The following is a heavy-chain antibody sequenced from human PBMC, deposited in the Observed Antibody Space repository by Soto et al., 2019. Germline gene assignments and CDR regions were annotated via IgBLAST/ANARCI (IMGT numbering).Heavy chain of an antibody. CDR2: INPYTGGT. CDR1: GYTFTGYY. D-gene: IGHD2-21*02. V-gene: IGHV1-2*02. CDR3: ATQFHHCGGDCYRGPYFGMDV. J-gene: IGHJ6*02. Sequence: GASVKVSCKASGYTFTGYYVLWLRQAPGQGPECMGWINPYTGGTNYARKFQGRVTMTRDTSISTAYMELSKLISDDTAVYYCATQFHHCGGDCYRGPYFGMDVWGQGTTVTVSS.